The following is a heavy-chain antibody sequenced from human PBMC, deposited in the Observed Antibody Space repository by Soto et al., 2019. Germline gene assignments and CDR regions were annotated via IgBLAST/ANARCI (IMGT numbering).Heavy chain of an antibody. CDR2: ISYDGSNK. CDR1: GFTFSSYA. J-gene: IGHJ2*01. D-gene: IGHD5-18*01. CDR3: ARDPLWGTAMVLWYFDL. Sequence: QVPLVESGGGVVQPGRSLRLSCAASGFTFSSYAMHWVRQAPGKGLEWVAVISYDGSNKYYADSVMGRFTISRDNSKTTLYLQMNSLRAEDTAVYYCARDPLWGTAMVLWYFDLWGRGTLVPVSS. V-gene: IGHV3-30-3*01.